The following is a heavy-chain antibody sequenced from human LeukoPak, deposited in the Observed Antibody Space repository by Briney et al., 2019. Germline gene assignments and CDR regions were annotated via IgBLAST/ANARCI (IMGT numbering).Heavy chain of an antibody. CDR2: ISGDGGST. CDR1: GFTFDDYA. V-gene: IGHV3-43*02. CDR3: AKTPRGYRGYELGY. J-gene: IGHJ4*02. Sequence: GGCLRLSCAASGFTFDDYAMHWVRQAPGKGREWVSLISGDGGSTNYADSVKGRFTISRDNSKNSLYLQMNSLRTEDTALYYCAKTPRGYRGYELGYWGQGTLVTVSS. D-gene: IGHD5-12*01.